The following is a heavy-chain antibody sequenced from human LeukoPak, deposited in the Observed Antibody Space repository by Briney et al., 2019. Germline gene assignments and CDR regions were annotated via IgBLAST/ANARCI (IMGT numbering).Heavy chain of an antibody. CDR3: ASAGYYSSTSCYRAAWFDP. Sequence: SETLSLTCAVYGGSFSGYYWSWIRQPPGRGLEWIGEINHSGSTNYNPSLKSRVTISVDTSKNQFSLKLTSVTAADTAVYYCASAGYYSSTSCYRAAWFDPWGQGTLVTVSS. J-gene: IGHJ5*02. V-gene: IGHV4-34*01. D-gene: IGHD2-2*01. CDR2: INHSGST. CDR1: GGSFSGYY.